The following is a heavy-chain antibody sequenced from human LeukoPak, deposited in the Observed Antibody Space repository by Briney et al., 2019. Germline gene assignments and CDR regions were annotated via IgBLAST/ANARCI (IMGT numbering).Heavy chain of an antibody. CDR1: GGSISSGGYY. V-gene: IGHV4-30-4*08. Sequence: SETLSLTCTVSGGSISSGGYYWSWIRQHPGKGLEWIGYIYYSGITYYNPSLKSRVTISVDTSKNQFSLKLSSVTAADTAVYYCARVEGSYYFDYWGQGTLVTVSS. J-gene: IGHJ4*02. CDR3: ARVEGSYYFDY. D-gene: IGHD3-10*01. CDR2: IYYSGIT.